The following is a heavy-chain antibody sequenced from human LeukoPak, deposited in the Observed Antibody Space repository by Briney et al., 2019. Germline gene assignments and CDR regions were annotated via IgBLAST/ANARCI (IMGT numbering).Heavy chain of an antibody. CDR3: ARWGSSGSYYYYYYGMDV. CDR2: ISAYNGNT. Sequence: ASVKVSCKASGYTFTSYGISWVRQAPGQGLEWMGWISAYNGNTNYAQKLQGRVTMTTDTSTSTAYIELRSLRSDDTAVYYCARWGSSGSYYYYYYGMDVWGQGTTVTVSS. CDR1: GYTFTSYG. D-gene: IGHD6-19*01. V-gene: IGHV1-18*01. J-gene: IGHJ6*02.